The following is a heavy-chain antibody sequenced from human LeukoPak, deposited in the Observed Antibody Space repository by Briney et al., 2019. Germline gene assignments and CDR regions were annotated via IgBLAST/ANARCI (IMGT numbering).Heavy chain of an antibody. CDR3: ARSTFSRGPKDWFDP. J-gene: IGHJ5*02. V-gene: IGHV1-3*01. D-gene: IGHD2/OR15-2a*01. CDR2: INAGNGNT. CDR1: GYTFTSYA. Sequence: ASVKVSCKASGYTFTSYAMHWVRQAPGQRLEWMGWINAGNGNTKYSQKFQGRVTITRDTSASTAYMELSSLRSEDTAMYYCARSTFSRGPKDWFDPWGQGTLVTVSS.